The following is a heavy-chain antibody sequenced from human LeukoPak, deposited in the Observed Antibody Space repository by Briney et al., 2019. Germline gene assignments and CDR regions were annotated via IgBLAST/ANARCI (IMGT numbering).Heavy chain of an antibody. CDR3: AKDSGGFGELGYFDY. CDR1: GFTVSTNY. J-gene: IGHJ4*02. V-gene: IGHV3-53*05. D-gene: IGHD3-10*01. Sequence: PGGSLRLSCAASGFTVSTNYMNWVRQAPGKGLEWVSIIYSGGSTYYADSVKGRFTISRDNSKNTLYLQMNSLRAEDTAVYYCAKDSGGFGELGYFDYWGQGTLVTVSS. CDR2: IYSGGST.